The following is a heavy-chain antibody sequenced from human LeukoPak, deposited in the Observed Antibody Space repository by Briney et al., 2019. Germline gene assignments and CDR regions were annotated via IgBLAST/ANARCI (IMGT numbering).Heavy chain of an antibody. CDR2: IYHSGST. Sequence: SQTLSLTCAVSGGSISSGGYYWSWIRQPPGKGLEWIGYIYHSGSTYYNPSLKSRVTISVDRSKNQFSLKLSSVTAADTAVYYCARGGIAAAGSRYYFDYWGQGTLVTVSS. CDR1: GGSISSGGYY. CDR3: ARGGIAAAGSRYYFDY. D-gene: IGHD6-13*01. V-gene: IGHV4-30-2*01. J-gene: IGHJ4*02.